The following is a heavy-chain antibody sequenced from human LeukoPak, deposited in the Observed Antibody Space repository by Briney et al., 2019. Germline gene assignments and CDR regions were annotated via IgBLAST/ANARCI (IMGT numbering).Heavy chain of an antibody. Sequence: KTSETLSLTCAVYGRSFSGYYWSWIRQPPGKGLEWIGEINHSGSTNYNPSLKSRVTISVDTSKNQFSLKLSSVTAADTAVYYCARVETSLTYFDYWGQGTLVTVSS. CDR1: GRSFSGYY. D-gene: IGHD3-10*01. J-gene: IGHJ4*02. V-gene: IGHV4-34*01. CDR2: INHSGST. CDR3: ARVETSLTYFDY.